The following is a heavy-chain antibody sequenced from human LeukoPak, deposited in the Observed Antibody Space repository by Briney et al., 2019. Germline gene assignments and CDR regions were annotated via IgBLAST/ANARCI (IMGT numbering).Heavy chain of an antibody. CDR1: GGSISSYY. CDR2: IYTSGST. J-gene: IGHJ4*02. CDR3: AGSIYDYVWGSYRYDLDY. Sequence: SETLSLTCAVSGGSISSYYWSWIRQPAGKGLEWIGRIYTSGSTNYNPSLKSRVTMSVDTSKNQFSLKLSSVTAADTAVYYCAGSIYDYVWGSYRYDLDYWGQGTLVTVSS. V-gene: IGHV4-4*07. D-gene: IGHD3-16*02.